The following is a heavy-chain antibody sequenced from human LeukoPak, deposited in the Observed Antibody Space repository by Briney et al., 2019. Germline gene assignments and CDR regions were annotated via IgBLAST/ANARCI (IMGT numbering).Heavy chain of an antibody. CDR3: ASSLGYSSGPDGMDV. CDR2: IWYDGSNK. D-gene: IGHD6-19*01. Sequence: PGGSLRLSCAASGFTFSSYGMHWVRQAPGKGLEWVAVIWYDGSNKYYADSVKGRFTISRDNSKNTLYLQMNSLRAEDTAVYYCASSLGYSSGPDGMDVWGQGTTVTVPS. V-gene: IGHV3-33*01. J-gene: IGHJ6*02. CDR1: GFTFSSYG.